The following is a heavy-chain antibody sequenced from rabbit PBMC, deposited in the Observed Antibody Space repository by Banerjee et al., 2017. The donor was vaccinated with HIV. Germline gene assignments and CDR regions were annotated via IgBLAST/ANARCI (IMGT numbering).Heavy chain of an antibody. V-gene: IGHV1S45*01. CDR3: ARDSYGTGGLLHL. Sequence: QAQLEESGGDLVKPEGSLTLTCKASGFSFSSGYDMCWVRQAPGKGLEWIGCIYGGGSGGTYYASWAKGRFTISKTSSTTVTLQLNSLTAADTATYFCARDSYGTGGLLHLWGQGTLVTVS. CDR1: GFSFSSGYD. D-gene: IGHD7-1*01. CDR2: IYGGGSGGT. J-gene: IGHJ4*01.